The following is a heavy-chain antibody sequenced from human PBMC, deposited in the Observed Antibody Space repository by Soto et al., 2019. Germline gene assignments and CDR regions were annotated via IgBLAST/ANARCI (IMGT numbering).Heavy chain of an antibody. CDR3: ARESIAVAGPLSYYGMDV. J-gene: IGHJ6*02. Sequence: QVQLVQSGAEVKKPGASVKVSCKASGYTFTSYGISWVRQAPGQGLEWMGWISAYNGNTNYAQKLQGRVTMTTDTSTSTAYMERRSLRSDDTAVYYCARESIAVAGPLSYYGMDVWGQGTTVTVSS. D-gene: IGHD6-19*01. V-gene: IGHV1-18*01. CDR2: ISAYNGNT. CDR1: GYTFTSYG.